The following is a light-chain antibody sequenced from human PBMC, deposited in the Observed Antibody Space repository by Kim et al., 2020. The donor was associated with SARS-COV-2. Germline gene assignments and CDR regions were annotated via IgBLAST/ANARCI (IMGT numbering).Light chain of an antibody. Sequence: SVGDRVTITCRASQYVSYWLAWYQQKPGKAPKLLIYGASTLQSGVPLRFSGSGSGTDFTLTISSLKPEDFGTYYCQQTNSFPPLTFGGGTKVDIK. CDR1: QYVSYW. V-gene: IGKV1-12*01. CDR3: QQTNSFPPLT. CDR2: GAS. J-gene: IGKJ4*01.